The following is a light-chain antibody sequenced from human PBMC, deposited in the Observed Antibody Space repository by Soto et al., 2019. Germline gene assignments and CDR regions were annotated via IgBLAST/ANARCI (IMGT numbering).Light chain of an antibody. V-gene: IGLV2-8*01. CDR1: SSDVGGYNY. CDR2: GVT. CDR3: SSYAGSNTFV. Sequence: QSALTQPPSASGSPGQSVTISCTGTSSDVGGYNYVSWYQQHPGKAPKLMIYGVTKRPSGVPDRFSGSKSGNTASLTVSGLQAEDGAYYYCSSYAGSNTFVFGTGTKLTAL. J-gene: IGLJ1*01.